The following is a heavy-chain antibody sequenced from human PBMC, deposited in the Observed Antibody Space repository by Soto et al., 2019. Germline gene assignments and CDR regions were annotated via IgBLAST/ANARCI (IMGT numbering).Heavy chain of an antibody. CDR1: GYTFNSYA. CDR3: AILDMVPKVWYFDY. D-gene: IGHD3-10*01. CDR2: ISAYNGNT. J-gene: IGHJ4*02. Sequence: ASVKVSCKASGYTFNSYAISWVRQAPGQGLEWMGWISAYNGNTNYAEKLQDRVTMTTDTSTSTAYMEMRSLRSDDTAVYYCAILDMVPKVWYFDYWCQGTLVTVSS. V-gene: IGHV1-18*01.